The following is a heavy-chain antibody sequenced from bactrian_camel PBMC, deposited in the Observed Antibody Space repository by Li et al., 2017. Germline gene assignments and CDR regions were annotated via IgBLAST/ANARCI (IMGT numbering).Heavy chain of an antibody. J-gene: IGHJ6*01. CDR2: IRADGYT. D-gene: IGHD2*01. V-gene: IGHV3S26*01. CDR3: AARGPYCYTKLSVRDFTY. CDR1: DFSYRPDC. Sequence: HVQLVESGGGSVQAGVSLRLSCAAIDFSYRPDCMGWFRLPPGKGREGVATIRADGYTSYTDSVKGRFTISQDNAKNTVYLQMNSLKPEDTAMYYCAARGPYCYTKLSVRDFTYWGQGTQVTVS.